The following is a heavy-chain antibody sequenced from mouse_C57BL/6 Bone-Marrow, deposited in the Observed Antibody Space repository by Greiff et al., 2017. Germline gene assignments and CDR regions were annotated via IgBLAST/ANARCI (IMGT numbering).Heavy chain of an antibody. CDR3: ARTPPVTTVVDWYCDV. J-gene: IGHJ1*03. CDR2: LDPANGNT. Sequence: VQLQQSVAELVRPGASVKLSCTASGFNIKNTYMHWVKQRPEQGLEWIGRLDPANGNTKYAPKFQGKATITADTSSNTAYLQLSSLTSEDTAIYYCARTPPVTTVVDWYCDVWGTGTTVTVSS. V-gene: IGHV14-3*01. CDR1: GFNIKNTY. D-gene: IGHD1-1*01.